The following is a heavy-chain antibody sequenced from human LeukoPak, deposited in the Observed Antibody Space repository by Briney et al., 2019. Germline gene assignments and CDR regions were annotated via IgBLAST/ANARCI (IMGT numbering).Heavy chain of an antibody. J-gene: IGHJ5*02. V-gene: IGHV3-23*01. CDR2: ISGSVGST. D-gene: IGHD2-15*01. Sequence: GGSLRLSCAASGFTFSSYAMSWVRQAPGKGLEWVSGISGSVGSTYYADSVKGRFTISRDYSKNTLYVQMNSLRAEGTAVYYCAKARGFCSGGSCYNPFDPWGQGTLVTVSS. CDR1: GFTFSSYA. CDR3: AKARGFCSGGSCYNPFDP.